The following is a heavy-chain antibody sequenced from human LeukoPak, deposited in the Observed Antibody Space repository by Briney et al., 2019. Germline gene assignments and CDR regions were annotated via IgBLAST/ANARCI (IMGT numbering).Heavy chain of an antibody. CDR1: GFTFSSYG. CDR2: ISDSGGNT. Sequence: GGSLRLSCAASGFTFSSYGMSWVRQAPGEGLEWVSAISDSGGNTYYTDSVKGRFTISRDNSKNTLYLQMNSLRAEDTAVYYCAKDGSGSYYNPGTYYYYYMDVWGKGTTVTISS. CDR3: AKDGSGSYYNPGTYYYYYMDV. D-gene: IGHD3-10*01. V-gene: IGHV3-23*01. J-gene: IGHJ6*03.